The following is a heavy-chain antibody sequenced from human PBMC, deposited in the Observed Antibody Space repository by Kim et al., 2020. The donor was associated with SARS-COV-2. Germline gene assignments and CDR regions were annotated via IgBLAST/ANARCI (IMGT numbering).Heavy chain of an antibody. Sequence: GGSLRLSCAASGFNFSAYAMSWFRQAPGKGLEWVASLRGGGGSTYYAESVKGRFTISRDNSGNMLFLQMNTLRAEDTAIYYCARVGSGPNVGRDYFGSWGQGTLVTVSP. CDR1: GFNFSAYA. CDR2: LRGGGGST. CDR3: ARVGSGPNVGRDYFGS. J-gene: IGHJ4*02. D-gene: IGHD1-26*01. V-gene: IGHV3-23*01.